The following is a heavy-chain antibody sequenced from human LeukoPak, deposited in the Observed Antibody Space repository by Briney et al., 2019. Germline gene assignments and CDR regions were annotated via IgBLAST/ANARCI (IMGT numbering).Heavy chain of an antibody. J-gene: IGHJ4*02. CDR2: IYYSGST. V-gene: IGHV4-59*11. D-gene: IGHD3-3*01. CDR1: GGSISSHY. CDR3: ARAMDYDFWSCYYYDY. Sequence: PSETLSLTCTVSGGSISSHYWSWIRQPPGKGLEWIGYIYYSGSTNYNPSLKSRVTISVDTSKNQFSLKLSSVTAADTAVYYCARAMDYDFWSCYYYDYWGQGTLVTVSS.